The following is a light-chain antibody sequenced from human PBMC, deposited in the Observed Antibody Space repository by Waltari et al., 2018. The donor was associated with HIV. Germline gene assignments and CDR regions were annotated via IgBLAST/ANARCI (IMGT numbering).Light chain of an antibody. V-gene: IGLV2-8*01. Sequence: QSALTQPPSASGSPGQSVTISCTGTSSDIGDYDYVSWYQHQPGEAPKLLIYEGLNRPSGVPHRFSGSKSGNTASLTVSGLQAEDEADYYCSSYGGNSNVIFGGGTKLTVL. CDR3: SSYGGNSNVI. J-gene: IGLJ2*01. CDR2: EGL. CDR1: SSDIGDYDY.